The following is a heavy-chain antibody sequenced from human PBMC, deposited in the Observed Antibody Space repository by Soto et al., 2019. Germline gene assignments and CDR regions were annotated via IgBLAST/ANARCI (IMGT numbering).Heavy chain of an antibody. Sequence: SETLSLTCTVSGGSISSYYWSWIRQPPGKGLEWIGYIYYFGSANYNPSLKSRVTISVDTSKNQFSLKLTSVTAADTAVYYCARHVPVDVWGKGTTVTVSS. CDR1: GGSISSYY. CDR3: ARHVPVDV. CDR2: IYYFGSA. V-gene: IGHV4-59*08. J-gene: IGHJ6*04.